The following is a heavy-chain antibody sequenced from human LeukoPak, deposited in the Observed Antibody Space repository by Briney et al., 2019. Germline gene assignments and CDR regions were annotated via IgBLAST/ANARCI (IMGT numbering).Heavy chain of an antibody. J-gene: IGHJ4*02. CDR1: GFTFSSYW. Sequence: GGSLRLSCAASGFTFSSYWMSWVRQAPGKGLEWVANIKQDGSEKYYVDSVKGRFTISRDNAKNSLYLQMNSLRAEDTAVYYCARVRGLRGSYVDYWGQGTLVTVSS. V-gene: IGHV3-7*01. CDR2: IKQDGSEK. CDR3: ARVRGLRGSYVDY. D-gene: IGHD1-26*01.